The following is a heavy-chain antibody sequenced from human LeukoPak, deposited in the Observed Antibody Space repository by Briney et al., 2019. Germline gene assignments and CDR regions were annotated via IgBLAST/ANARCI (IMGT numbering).Heavy chain of an antibody. CDR3: AGDLAGYSSGWAFDY. CDR1: GGSIKSYY. D-gene: IGHD6-19*01. Sequence: PSETLSLTCTVSGGSIKSYYWTWIRQPAGKGLEWIGRIYTSGATDYNPSLKSRVTMSVDTSKNQFSLNLNSVTAADTALYYCAGDLAGYSSGWAFDYWGQGILVTVSS. J-gene: IGHJ4*02. CDR2: IYTSGAT. V-gene: IGHV4-4*07.